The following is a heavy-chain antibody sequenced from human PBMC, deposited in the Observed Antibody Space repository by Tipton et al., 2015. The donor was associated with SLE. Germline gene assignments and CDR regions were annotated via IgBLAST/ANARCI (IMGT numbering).Heavy chain of an antibody. V-gene: IGHV3-23*01. CDR3: AKGLLRLGILHY. CDR1: GFTLRSYA. D-gene: IGHD2-15*01. Sequence: GSLRLSCAASGFTLRSYALTWVRQAPGKGLEWVSSIGDGGGSTYYADSVKGRFTMSRDTSKKTLYLQMNSLRPEDTAIYYCAKGLLRLGILHYWGQGTLVTVSS. J-gene: IGHJ4*02. CDR2: IGDGGGST.